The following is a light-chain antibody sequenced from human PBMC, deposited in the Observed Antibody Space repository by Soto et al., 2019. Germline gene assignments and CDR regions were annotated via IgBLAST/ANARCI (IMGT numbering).Light chain of an antibody. Sequence: QSALTQPPSASGSPGQSVTISGTGTSRDIGGYDFVSWYQQHPGKAPKLLIYDVIKRPSGVPDRFSGSKSGNTASLTVSGLQTDDEADYYCSSYGGSNNLLFGGGTKLTVL. CDR2: DVI. CDR3: SSYGGSNNLL. CDR1: SRDIGGYDF. J-gene: IGLJ2*01. V-gene: IGLV2-8*01.